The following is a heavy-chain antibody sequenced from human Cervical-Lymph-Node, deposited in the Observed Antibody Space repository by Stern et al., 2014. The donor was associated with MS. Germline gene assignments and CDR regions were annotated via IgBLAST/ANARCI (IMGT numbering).Heavy chain of an antibody. CDR3: TRDGRSSLSEYFQT. Sequence: QLKEPGPGLVKPSETLSLTCTVSGGSIGRYYWSRVRQPPGKSLEWIGYIYHNGNTNYNPSLKSRVSMSVDTSKNQFSLNLTSVTAADTAVYYCTRDGRSSLSEYFQTWGQGSLVTVSS. V-gene: IGHV4-59*01. J-gene: IGHJ1*01. D-gene: IGHD6-6*01. CDR2: IYHNGNT. CDR1: GGSIGRYY.